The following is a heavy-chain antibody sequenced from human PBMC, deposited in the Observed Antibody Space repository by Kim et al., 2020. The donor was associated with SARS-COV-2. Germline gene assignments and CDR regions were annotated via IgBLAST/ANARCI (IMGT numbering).Heavy chain of an antibody. V-gene: IGHV3-23*03. CDR2: IYSGGSST. J-gene: IGHJ3*02. CDR1: GFTFSSYA. D-gene: IGHD3-22*01. Sequence: GGSLRLSCAASGFTFSSYAMSWVRQAPGKGLEWVSVIYSGGSSTYYADSVKGRFTISRDNSKNTLYLQMNSLRAEDTAVYYCATHREDPDSSGYYAFDIWGQGTMVTVSS. CDR3: ATHREDPDSSGYYAFDI.